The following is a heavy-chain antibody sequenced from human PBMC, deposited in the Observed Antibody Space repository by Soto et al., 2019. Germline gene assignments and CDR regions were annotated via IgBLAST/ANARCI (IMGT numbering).Heavy chain of an antibody. V-gene: IGHV1-69*06. CDR2: IIPIFGTT. D-gene: IGHD2-8*02. CDR3: ARASDTTWYNWFDP. Sequence: QVQLVQSGAEVKKPGSSVKVSCRTSGGTFSTNGISWVRQAPGQGLEWMGGIIPIFGTTNYAHKFRGRVTITADKSTSTVYMELSSLTSEDTAVYYCARASDTTWYNWFDPWGQGTPVTVSS. J-gene: IGHJ5*02. CDR1: GGTFSTNG.